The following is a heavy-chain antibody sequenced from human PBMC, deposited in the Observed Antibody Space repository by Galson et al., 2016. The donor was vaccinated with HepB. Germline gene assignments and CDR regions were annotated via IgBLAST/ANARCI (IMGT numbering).Heavy chain of an antibody. Sequence: ETLSLTCTISGGFISTSGHCGAWIRQPPGKGLEWIVSLSYSGTTYYNPSLKSRITTSVDTSNNQFSLKLRSVTAADTAVYYCATIFPYINYVGSFDVWGQGALVTVS. D-gene: IGHD4-11*01. V-gene: IGHV4-39*01. CDR2: LSYSGTT. CDR1: GGFISTSGHC. J-gene: IGHJ4*02. CDR3: ATIFPYINYVGSFDV.